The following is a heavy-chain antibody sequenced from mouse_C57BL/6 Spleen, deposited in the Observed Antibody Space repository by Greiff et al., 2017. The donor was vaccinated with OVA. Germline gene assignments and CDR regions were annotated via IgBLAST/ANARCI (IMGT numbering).Heavy chain of an antibody. D-gene: IGHD2-4*01. V-gene: IGHV1-55*01. J-gene: IGHJ3*01. CDR3: ARPYYDYPFAY. CDR1: GYTFTSYW. CDR2: IYPGSGST. Sequence: VQLQQPGAELVKPGASVKMSCKASGYTFTSYWITWVKQRPGQGLEWIGDIYPGSGSTNYNEKFKSKATLTVDTCSSTAYMQLSSLTSEDSAVYYCARPYYDYPFAYWGQGTLVTVSA.